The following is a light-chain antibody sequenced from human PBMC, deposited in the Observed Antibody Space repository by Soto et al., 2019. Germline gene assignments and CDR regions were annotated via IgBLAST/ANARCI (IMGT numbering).Light chain of an antibody. Sequence: AIRMTQSPSSFSASTGDRVTITCRSSQGIGTYVAWYQQKPGKAPKLLIYAASTLQSGDPSRFSGSGSGKEFILTIGCLQSEDWASYFFQQYYSYRWTFGQGTKVAIK. CDR1: QGIGTY. V-gene: IGKV1-8*01. CDR3: QQYYSYRWT. CDR2: AAS. J-gene: IGKJ1*01.